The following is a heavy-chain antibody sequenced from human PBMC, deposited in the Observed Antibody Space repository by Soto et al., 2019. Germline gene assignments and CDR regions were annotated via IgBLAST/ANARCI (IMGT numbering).Heavy chain of an antibody. Sequence: QVQLQESGPGLVKPSETLSLTCTVSGGSVSSSSYYWSWIRQPPGKGLEWIGYIYYSGSTNYNPSLLSRGTISVNTSKNQFSLKLSSLTAAYTAVYYCARAYIVVVPAASPNWFDPWGQGTLVTVSS. V-gene: IGHV4-61*01. J-gene: IGHJ5*02. D-gene: IGHD2-2*01. CDR1: GGSVSSSSYY. CDR2: IYYSGST. CDR3: ARAYIVVVPAASPNWFDP.